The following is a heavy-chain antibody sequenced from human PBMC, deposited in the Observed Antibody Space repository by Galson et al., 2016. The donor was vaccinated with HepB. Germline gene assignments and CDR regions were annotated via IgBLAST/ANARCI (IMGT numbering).Heavy chain of an antibody. D-gene: IGHD3-16*01. CDR2: MYSRGDA. CDR1: GYSVATNY. J-gene: IGHJ4*02. Sequence: SLRLSCAGSGYSVATNYMIWVRQAPGEGLEWVSLMYSRGDAFYADSVTGRFTISRDNSKNTLYLQMNNLRAEDTAVYYCASSPTGGYWGQGTLVTVSS. V-gene: IGHV3-66*01. CDR3: ASSPTGGY.